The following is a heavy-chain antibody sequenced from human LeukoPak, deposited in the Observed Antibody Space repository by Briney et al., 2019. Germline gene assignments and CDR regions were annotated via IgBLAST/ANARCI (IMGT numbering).Heavy chain of an antibody. J-gene: IGHJ4*02. CDR3: ARGLQWLVPFDY. V-gene: IGHV4-59*01. Sequence: SETLSLTCTVSGGSISSYYWSWIRQPPGKGLEWIGYIYYSGSTNYNPSLKSRVTISADTSKNQFSLNLTSVTAADTAVYYCARGLQWLVPFDYWGQGTLVTVSS. CDR2: IYYSGST. CDR1: GGSISSYY. D-gene: IGHD6-19*01.